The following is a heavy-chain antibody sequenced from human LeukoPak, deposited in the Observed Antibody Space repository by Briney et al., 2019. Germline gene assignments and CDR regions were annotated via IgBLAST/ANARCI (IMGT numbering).Heavy chain of an antibody. CDR3: AKTSGSYFGFVDY. CDR2: ISYDGSNK. J-gene: IGHJ4*02. D-gene: IGHD1-26*01. Sequence: PGGSLRLSCAASGFTFSSYAMHWVRQAPGKGLEWVAVISYDGSNKYYADSVKGRFTISRDNSKNTLYLQMNSLRAEDTAVYYCAKTSGSYFGFVDYWGQGTLVTVSS. CDR1: GFTFSSYA. V-gene: IGHV3-30-3*01.